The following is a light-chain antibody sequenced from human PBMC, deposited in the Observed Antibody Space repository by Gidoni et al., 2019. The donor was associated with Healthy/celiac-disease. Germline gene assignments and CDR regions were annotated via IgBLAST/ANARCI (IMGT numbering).Light chain of an antibody. CDR1: SSYVGCYNY. Sequence: HSALTQPRSVSRSHGQSGTISGTGTSSYVGCYNYVSWYHQHPGTAPKLMIYEFSKRASGVPDRFSGSKLCKTAALTISGLQAEDEADDYCCSYAGSYTFVVFGGGTKLTVL. CDR2: EFS. J-gene: IGLJ2*01. CDR3: CSYAGSYTFVV. V-gene: IGLV2-11*01.